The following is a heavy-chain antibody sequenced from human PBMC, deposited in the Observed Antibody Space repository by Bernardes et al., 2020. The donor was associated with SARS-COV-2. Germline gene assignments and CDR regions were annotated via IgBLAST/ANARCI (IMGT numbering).Heavy chain of an antibody. CDR3: ARDRYCSGGSCYSTFDY. CDR1: GYTFTSYS. D-gene: IGHD2-15*01. Sequence: ASVKVSCKASGYTFTSYSMHWVRQAPGQRLAWMGWINAGHGNTKYSPKFQGRVTITRDTSASTAYMELSSLRSEDTAVYYRARDRYCSGGSCYSTFDYWGQGTLVTVYS. CDR2: INAGHGNT. J-gene: IGHJ4*02. V-gene: IGHV1-3*01.